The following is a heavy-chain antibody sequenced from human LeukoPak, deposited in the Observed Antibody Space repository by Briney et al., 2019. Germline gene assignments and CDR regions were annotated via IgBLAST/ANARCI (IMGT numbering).Heavy chain of an antibody. CDR1: GFTFSSYS. D-gene: IGHD2-2*01. J-gene: IGHJ4*02. CDR2: ISSSNYI. CDR3: AALEAPSVVVPAAPLRYY. Sequence: PGGSLRLSCAASGFTFSSYSMNWVRQAPGKGLEWVSSISSSNYIYYADSVKGRFTISRDNAKNSLYLQMNSLRAEDTAVYYCAALEAPSVVVPAAPLRYYWGQGTLVTVSS. V-gene: IGHV3-21*01.